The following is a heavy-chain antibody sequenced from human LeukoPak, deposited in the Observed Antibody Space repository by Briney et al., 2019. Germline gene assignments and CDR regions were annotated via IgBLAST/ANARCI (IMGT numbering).Heavy chain of an antibody. Sequence: GGSLRLSCAASGFTFSSYSMNWVRQAPGKGLEWVSSISSSSSYIYYADSVKGRFTISRDNAKNSLYLQMNSLRAEDTAVYYCARLNGGWYGHRWAFDIWGQGTMVTVSS. D-gene: IGHD6-19*01. CDR3: ARLNGGWYGHRWAFDI. CDR2: ISSSSSYI. CDR1: GFTFSSYS. J-gene: IGHJ3*02. V-gene: IGHV3-21*01.